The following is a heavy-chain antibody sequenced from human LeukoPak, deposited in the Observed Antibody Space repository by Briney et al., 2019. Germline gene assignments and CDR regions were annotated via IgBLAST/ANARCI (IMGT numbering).Heavy chain of an antibody. Sequence: GGSLRLSCAASGFTFSSYEMNWVRQAPGKGLEWVSYISSSGSTIYYADSVKGRFTISRDNAKNSLYLQMNSLRAEDTAVYYCARDAANYYDSSGYNSLDAFDIWGQGTMVTVSS. CDR1: GFTFSSYE. CDR2: ISSSGSTI. D-gene: IGHD3-22*01. J-gene: IGHJ3*02. V-gene: IGHV3-48*03. CDR3: ARDAANYYDSSGYNSLDAFDI.